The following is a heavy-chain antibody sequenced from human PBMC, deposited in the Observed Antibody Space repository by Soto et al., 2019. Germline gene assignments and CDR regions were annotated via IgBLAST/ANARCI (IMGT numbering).Heavy chain of an antibody. J-gene: IGHJ4*02. V-gene: IGHV4-39*01. D-gene: IGHD3-22*01. CDR3: ATGHEVVITVDY. CDR1: GGSISSSSYY. Sequence: QLQLQESGPGLVKPSETLSLTCTVSGGSISSSSYYWGWIRQPPGKGLEWIGSIYYSGSTYYNPSLKSRVTIAVDTSKNQFSLKLSSVTAADTAVYYCATGHEVVITVDYWGQGTLVTVSS. CDR2: IYYSGST.